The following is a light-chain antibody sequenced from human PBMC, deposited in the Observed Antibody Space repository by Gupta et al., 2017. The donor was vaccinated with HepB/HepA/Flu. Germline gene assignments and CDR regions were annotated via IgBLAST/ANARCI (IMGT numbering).Light chain of an antibody. J-gene: IGKJ3*01. CDR1: HDIGTY. CDR2: AAS. Sequence: DIQMTQSPSSLSASVGDRVTITCRASHDIGTYLAWYRQKPGKVTEVLIFAASTLQSGVPSRFSGSGSGTDFTLTIINLQPDDLATYYCQNYNSVPFTFGPGTTVD. CDR3: QNYNSVPFT. V-gene: IGKV1-27*01.